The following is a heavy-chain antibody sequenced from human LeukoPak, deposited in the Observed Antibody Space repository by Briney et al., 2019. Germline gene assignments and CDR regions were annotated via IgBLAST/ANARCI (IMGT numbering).Heavy chain of an antibody. J-gene: IGHJ4*02. CDR1: GFILSSHW. CDR2: IDSDGSST. D-gene: IGHD6-19*01. V-gene: IGHV3-74*01. Sequence: GGSLRLSCAASGFILSSHWMHWVRQAPGKGLVWVGRIDSDGSSTNYAGSVKGRFTISRDNAKNTLYLQMNSLSAEDTAVYYCVRDQGSGWYGGCWGQGTLVTVSS. CDR3: VRDQGSGWYGGC.